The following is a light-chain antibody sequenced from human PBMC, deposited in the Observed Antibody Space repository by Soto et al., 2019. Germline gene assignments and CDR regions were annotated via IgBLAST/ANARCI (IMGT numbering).Light chain of an antibody. V-gene: IGKV3-15*01. CDR3: QHYNNPPLT. CDR1: QGISNT. J-gene: IGKJ4*01. CDR2: DTS. Sequence: EVVMTQSPATLSVSPGESATLSCRASQGISNTLVWYQHKPGQTPSLLIYDTSTMTTGVPTRFSGSSSGTEFTITISRLQSEDFAYYYCQHYNNPPLTFGRGTKVEIK.